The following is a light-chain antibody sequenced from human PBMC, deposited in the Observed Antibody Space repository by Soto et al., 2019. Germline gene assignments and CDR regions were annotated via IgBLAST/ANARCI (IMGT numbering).Light chain of an antibody. CDR3: QQYNNWART. J-gene: IGKJ1*01. V-gene: IGKV3-15*01. CDR1: QSFSTL. CDR2: AAS. Sequence: ILMTQSPATLSVSPGEGATLSSRASQSFSTLLAWYQLMPGQAARLRIYAASTRATGVPARFCGSGSGTDFTITLSILLSEDFAIYYCQQYNNWARTFGQGTKVDNK.